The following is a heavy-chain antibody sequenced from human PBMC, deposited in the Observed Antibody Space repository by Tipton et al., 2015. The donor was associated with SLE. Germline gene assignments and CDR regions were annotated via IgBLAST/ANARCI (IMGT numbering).Heavy chain of an antibody. CDR3: SRSPYGDYYYYIDV. CDR1: GFSFSSYS. V-gene: IGHV3-21*01. CDR2: ISSSSSYI. D-gene: IGHD4-17*01. J-gene: IGHJ6*03. Sequence: SLRLSCAASGFSFSSYSMNWVRQAPGKGLEWVSSISSSSSYIYYADSVKGRLTISGNNAKNSLYLQMNSLRAEDTAVDYCSRSPYGDYYYYIDVWGKGTTFTVSS.